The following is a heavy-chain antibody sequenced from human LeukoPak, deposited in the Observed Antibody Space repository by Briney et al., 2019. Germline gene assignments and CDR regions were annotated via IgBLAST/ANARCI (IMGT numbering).Heavy chain of an antibody. CDR2: ISYDGSNK. J-gene: IGHJ3*02. V-gene: IGHV3-30*03. CDR3: ARELVLRYFDWLPPENDAFDI. D-gene: IGHD3-9*01. Sequence: PGRSLRLSCAASEFTFSSHGMHWVRQAPGKGLEWVAVISYDGSNKYYADSVKGRFTISRDNAKNSLYLQMNSLRAEDTAVYYCARELVLRYFDWLPPENDAFDIWGQGTMVTVSS. CDR1: EFTFSSHG.